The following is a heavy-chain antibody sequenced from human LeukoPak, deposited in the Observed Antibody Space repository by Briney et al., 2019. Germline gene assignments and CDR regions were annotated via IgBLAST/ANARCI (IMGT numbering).Heavy chain of an antibody. D-gene: IGHD2-2*01. CDR2: ISGSGGST. V-gene: IGHV3-23*01. Sequence: PGGSLRLSCAASGFTFSSYAMSWVRQAPGKGLEWVSAISGSGGSTYYADSVKGRFTISRDNSKNTLYLQMNSLRAEDTAVYYCAKGGDDCSSTSCINWFDPWGQGTLVTVSS. CDR1: GFTFSSYA. J-gene: IGHJ5*02. CDR3: AKGGDDCSSTSCINWFDP.